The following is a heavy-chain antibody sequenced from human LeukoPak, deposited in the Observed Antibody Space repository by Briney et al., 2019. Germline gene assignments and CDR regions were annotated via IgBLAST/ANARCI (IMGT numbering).Heavy chain of an antibody. J-gene: IGHJ4*02. V-gene: IGHV3-21*04. Sequence: GGSLRLSCAASGFTFSSYSMNWVRQAPGKGLEWVSSISSSSSYIYYADSVKGRFTISRDNAKNSLYLQMNSLRSEDTAVYYCARGPRSGSVYDYWGQGTLVTVSS. CDR1: GFTFSSYS. CDR2: ISSSSSYI. D-gene: IGHD1-26*01. CDR3: ARGPRSGSVYDY.